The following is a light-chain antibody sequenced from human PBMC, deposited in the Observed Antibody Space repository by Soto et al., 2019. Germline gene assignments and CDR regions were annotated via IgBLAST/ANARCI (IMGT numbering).Light chain of an antibody. Sequence: EITMTQSPSTLPASVGDTVTIPCRASQSISNWLAWYQQKPGTAPKLLIYDASNLESGVPSRFGGSGSGTEFTLTISSLQPDDFATYYCQHYNSYSITFGQGTRLEIK. J-gene: IGKJ5*01. CDR1: QSISNW. CDR2: DAS. V-gene: IGKV1-5*01. CDR3: QHYNSYSIT.